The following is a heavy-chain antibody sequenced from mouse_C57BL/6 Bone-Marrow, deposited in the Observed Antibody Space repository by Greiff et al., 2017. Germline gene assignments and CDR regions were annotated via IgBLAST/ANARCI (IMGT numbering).Heavy chain of an antibody. CDR2: ISYDGSN. V-gene: IGHV3-6*01. J-gene: IGHJ4*01. CDR1: GYSITSGYY. CDR3: ARWLLHAMDY. D-gene: IGHD2-3*01. Sequence: EVHLVESGPGLVKPSQSLSLTCSVTGYSITSGYYWNWIRQFPGNKLEWMGYISYDGSNNYNPSLKNRISITRDTSKNQFFLKLNSVTTEDTATYYCARWLLHAMDYWGQGTSVTVSS.